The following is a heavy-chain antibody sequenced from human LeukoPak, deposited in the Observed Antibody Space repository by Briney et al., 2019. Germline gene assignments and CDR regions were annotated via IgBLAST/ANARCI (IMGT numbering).Heavy chain of an antibody. J-gene: IGHJ4*02. CDR2: ISWNSGSI. V-gene: IGHV3-9*01. D-gene: IGHD6-6*01. Sequence: GRSLRLSCAASGFTFDDYAMHWVRQAPGKGLEWVSGISWNSGSIGYADSVKGRFTISRDNAKNSLYLQMNSLRAEGTALYYCAARPAYSSSSDVPLDYWGQGTLVTVSS. CDR1: GFTFDDYA. CDR3: AARPAYSSSSDVPLDY.